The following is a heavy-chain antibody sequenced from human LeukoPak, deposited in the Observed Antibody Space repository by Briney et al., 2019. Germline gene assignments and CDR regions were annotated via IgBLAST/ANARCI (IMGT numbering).Heavy chain of an antibody. V-gene: IGHV3-30*02. CDR3: AKNRDSSDYPRDFDY. Sequence: PGGSLRLSCAASRFTFSSYVMRSVRQTLGKGVEWVGFIRHDGSYQQYADPVKGRFTVSRDNSKDTVYLQMNSLRTEDTAVYYCAKNRDSSDYPRDFDYWGQGSLVTVSS. J-gene: IGHJ4*02. CDR2: IRHDGSYQ. CDR1: RFTFSSYV. D-gene: IGHD3-22*01.